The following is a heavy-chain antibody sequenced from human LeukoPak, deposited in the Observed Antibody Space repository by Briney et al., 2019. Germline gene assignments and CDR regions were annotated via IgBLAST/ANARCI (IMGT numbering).Heavy chain of an antibody. CDR1: GDSINIHHHF. J-gene: IGHJ4*02. V-gene: IGHV4-31*03. Sequence: SQTLSLTCTVSGDSINIHHHFWGWIRQHPGTGLEWIGYVNYIGSTFYNPSLKSRVIISLDTSKNQISLNLTTVTAADTAVYYCAREGGNFDFDYWGQGSLVTVSS. CDR2: VNYIGST. CDR3: AREGGNFDFDY. D-gene: IGHD4-23*01.